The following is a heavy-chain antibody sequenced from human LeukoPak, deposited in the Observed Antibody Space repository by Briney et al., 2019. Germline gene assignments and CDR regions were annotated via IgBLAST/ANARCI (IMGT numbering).Heavy chain of an antibody. Sequence: SETLSLTCAVYGGSFSGYYWSWIRQPPGKGLEWIGEISHSGSTNYNPSLKSRVTISVDTSKNQFSLKLSSVTAADTAVYYCARGGGIAAAGTEFDPWGQGPWSPSPQ. CDR1: GGSFSGYY. J-gene: IGHJ5*02. V-gene: IGHV4-34*01. CDR2: ISHSGST. CDR3: ARGGGIAAAGTEFDP. D-gene: IGHD6-13*01.